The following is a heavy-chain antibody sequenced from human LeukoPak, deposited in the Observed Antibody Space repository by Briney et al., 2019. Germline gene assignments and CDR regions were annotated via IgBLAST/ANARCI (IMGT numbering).Heavy chain of an antibody. CDR3: ARRENGNFYGDPREY. V-gene: IGHV4-34*01. D-gene: IGHD4-17*01. J-gene: IGHJ4*02. CDR2: INHSGST. CDR1: GGSFSGYY. Sequence: PSETLSLTCAVYGGSFSGYYWSWIRQPPGKGLEWIGEINHSGSTNYNPSLKSRVTISVDTSKNQFSLKLSSVTAADTAVYYCARRENGNFYGDPREYWGQGTLVTVPS.